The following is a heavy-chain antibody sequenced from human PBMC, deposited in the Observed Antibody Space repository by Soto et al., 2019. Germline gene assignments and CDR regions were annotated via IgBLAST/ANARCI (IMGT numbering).Heavy chain of an antibody. CDR3: ATGRFLSGASYGFDT. V-gene: IGHV1-24*01. CDR2: FDPKDGET. J-gene: IGHJ3*02. Sequence: XSVKVSCTVSGYSLTKLPVHWVRRAPGKGLEWMGGFDPKDGETVYSQKFQGRVTMTEDTSTDTAYMELSSLRSEDTAMYFCATGRFLSGASYGFDTWGQGTMVTVSS. D-gene: IGHD1-26*01. CDR1: GYSLTKLP.